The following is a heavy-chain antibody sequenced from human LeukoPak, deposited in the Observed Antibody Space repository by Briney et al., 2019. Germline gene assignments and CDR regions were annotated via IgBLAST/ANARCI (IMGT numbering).Heavy chain of an antibody. Sequence: PGGSLTLSCAASGFTFSSFGMSWVRQAPGKGLVWVSAISGSGGSTYYADSVKGRFTISRDNSKNALYLQMNSLRAEDTAVYYCAKDGTFYDSSGYYTFDYWGQGTLVTVSS. D-gene: IGHD3-22*01. CDR1: GFTFSSFG. CDR2: ISGSGGST. CDR3: AKDGTFYDSSGYYTFDY. J-gene: IGHJ4*02. V-gene: IGHV3-23*01.